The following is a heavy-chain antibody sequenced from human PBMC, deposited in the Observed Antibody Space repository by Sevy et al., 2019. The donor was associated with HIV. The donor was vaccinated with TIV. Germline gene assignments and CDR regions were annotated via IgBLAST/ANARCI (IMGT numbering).Heavy chain of an antibody. CDR3: AGPRLTYNSGWSYYDH. CDR1: GASISSSGYY. CDR2: IRYSGST. J-gene: IGHJ4*02. Sequence: SETLSLTCTVSGASISSSGYYWGWIRQPPGKGLEWIASIRYSGSTYYNPSLRSRVTISADGSKKQFSLKLNSVTAADTAVYYCAGPRLTYNSGWSYYDHWGQGTVVTISS. V-gene: IGHV4-39*01. D-gene: IGHD6-19*01.